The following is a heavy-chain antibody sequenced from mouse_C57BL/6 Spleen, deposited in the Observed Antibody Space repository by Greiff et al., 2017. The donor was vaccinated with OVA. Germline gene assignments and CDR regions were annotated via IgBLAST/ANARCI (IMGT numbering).Heavy chain of an antibody. D-gene: IGHD2-4*01. CDR2: ISSGRSTN. Sequence: EVKLVESGGGLVKPGGSLKLSCAASGFTFSDYGMHWVRQAPEKGLEWVAYISSGRSTNYYADTVEGRFTISRDNAKNTLFLQMTSLRSEDTVMYYCANYYDYGGFAYWGQGTLVTVSA. CDR3: ANYYDYGGFAY. J-gene: IGHJ3*01. V-gene: IGHV5-17*01. CDR1: GFTFSDYG.